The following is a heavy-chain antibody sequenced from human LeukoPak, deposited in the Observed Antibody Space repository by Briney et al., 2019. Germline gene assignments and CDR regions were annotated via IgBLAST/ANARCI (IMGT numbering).Heavy chain of an antibody. CDR2: FDPEDGET. Sequence: GASVKVSCKVSGYTLTELSMHWVRQAPGKGLEWMGGFDPEDGETIYAQKFQGRVTMTEDTSTDTAYMELSSLRSEDTAVYYCATPAGYQGGRPAYYYGVDVWGQGTMVTVSS. CDR3: ATPAGYQGGRPAYYYGVDV. D-gene: IGHD6-13*01. V-gene: IGHV1-24*01. CDR1: GYTLTELS. J-gene: IGHJ6*02.